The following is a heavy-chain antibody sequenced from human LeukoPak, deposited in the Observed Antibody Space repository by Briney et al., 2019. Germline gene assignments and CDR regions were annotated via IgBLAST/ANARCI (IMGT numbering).Heavy chain of an antibody. Sequence: GSPRLSCAVSWFTVNSNDIGRGRQAPGKGLGWVSFIYSGGGTYYADSVKGRFTISRDNSKNTLYLQMNSLRAEDTAVYYCAREDEIDAFDIWGQGTMVTVSS. J-gene: IGHJ3*02. CDR2: IYSGGGT. V-gene: IGHV3-53*05. CDR1: WFTVNSND. CDR3: AREDEIDAFDI.